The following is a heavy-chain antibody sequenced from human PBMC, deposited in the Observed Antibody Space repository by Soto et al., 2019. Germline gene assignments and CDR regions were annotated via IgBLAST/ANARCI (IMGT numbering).Heavy chain of an antibody. CDR3: AKYSSSWRRRYNWFDP. CDR2: ISGSGGST. D-gene: IGHD6-13*01. CDR1: GFTFSSYA. Sequence: EVQLLESGGGLVQPGGSLRLSCAASGFTFSSYAMSWVRQAPGKGLEWVSAISGSGGSTYYADSVKGRFTISRDNSKNTLYLQMNSLRAEDTAVYYCAKYSSSWRRRYNWFDPWGQGTLVTVSS. J-gene: IGHJ5*02. V-gene: IGHV3-23*01.